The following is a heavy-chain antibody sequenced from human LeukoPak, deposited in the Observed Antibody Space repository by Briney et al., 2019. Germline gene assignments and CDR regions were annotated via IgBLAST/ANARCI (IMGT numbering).Heavy chain of an antibody. CDR2: INHSGST. J-gene: IGHJ2*01. D-gene: IGHD5-18*01. V-gene: IGHV4-39*07. CDR1: GGSISSDSYY. Sequence: PSETLSLTCTVSGGSISSDSYYWAWIRQPPGKGLEWIGEINHSGSTNYNPSLKSRVTISVDTSKNQFSLKLSSVTAADTAVYYCAREQLWPDWYFDLWGRGTLVTVSS. CDR3: AREQLWPDWYFDL.